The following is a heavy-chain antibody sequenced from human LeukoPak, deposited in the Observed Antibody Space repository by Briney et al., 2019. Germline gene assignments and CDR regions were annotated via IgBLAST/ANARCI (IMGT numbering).Heavy chain of an antibody. Sequence: GASLRLSCGPSGFTFRSYAMLWVRHAPGKALEWVSAISGCGGSTYYADSVKGRFTISRGNSKNTLYLQMNSLRAEDTAVYYCAKDLRWHYYFDYWGQGTLVTVSS. V-gene: IGHV3-23*01. CDR3: AKDLRWHYYFDY. CDR2: ISGCGGST. CDR1: GFTFRSYA. D-gene: IGHD4-23*01. J-gene: IGHJ4*02.